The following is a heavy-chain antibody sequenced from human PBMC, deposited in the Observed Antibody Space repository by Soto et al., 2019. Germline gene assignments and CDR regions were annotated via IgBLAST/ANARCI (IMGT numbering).Heavy chain of an antibody. CDR2: IWYDGSNK. D-gene: IGHD3-16*01. V-gene: IGHV3-33*01. CDR1: GFTFSSYG. CDR3: ARDNAPPFTTSGGHDY. Sequence: GGSLRLSCAASGFTFSSYGMHWVRQAPGKGLEWVAVIWYDGSNKYYADSVKGRFTISRDNSKNTLYLQMNSLRAEDTAVYYCARDNAPPFTTSGGHDYWGQGTLVTVSS. J-gene: IGHJ4*02.